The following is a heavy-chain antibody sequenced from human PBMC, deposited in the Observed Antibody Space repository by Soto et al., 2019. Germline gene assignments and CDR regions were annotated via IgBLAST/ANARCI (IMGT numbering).Heavy chain of an antibody. Sequence: EVQLVESGGGLVKPGGSLTLSCAASGFTFSSHSMNWVRQAPGKGLEWVSSIVSGSAYIYYADSVKGRFTISRDNAKSSLYLQMNGLRAEDTAVYYCATSVGYCSGGSCYSWYFDLWGRGSLVTVSS. V-gene: IGHV3-21*01. D-gene: IGHD2-15*01. J-gene: IGHJ2*01. CDR3: ATSVGYCSGGSCYSWYFDL. CDR2: IVSGSAYI. CDR1: GFTFSSHS.